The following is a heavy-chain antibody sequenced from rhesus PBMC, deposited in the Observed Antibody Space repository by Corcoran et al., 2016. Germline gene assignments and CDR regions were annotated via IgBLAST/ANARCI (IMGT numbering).Heavy chain of an antibody. CDR1: GGSISGGYG. J-gene: IGHJ4*01. CDR3: ARGGDVATVFDY. D-gene: IGHD5-36*01. CDR2: LNSSSGNT. Sequence: QVQLQESGPGLLKPSETLSLTCAVSGGSISGGYGWAWLRPPPGKGREWIGSLNSSSGNTSFNPTLKSRGTISTDASNNQFSLKLSSVTAADAAVYYCARGGDVATVFDYWGQGVLVTVSS. V-gene: IGHV4S7*01.